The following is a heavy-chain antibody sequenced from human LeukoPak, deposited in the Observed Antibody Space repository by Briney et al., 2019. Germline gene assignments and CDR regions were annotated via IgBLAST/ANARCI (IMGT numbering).Heavy chain of an antibody. Sequence: SETLSLTCTVSGGSISSSSYYWGWIRQPPGKGLEWIGSIYYSGSTYYNPSLKSRVTISVDTSKNQFSLKLSSVTAADTAVYYCARDELIAAGNYWGQGTLDTVSS. CDR1: GGSISSSSYY. V-gene: IGHV4-39*07. D-gene: IGHD6-13*01. CDR2: IYYSGST. CDR3: ARDELIAAGNY. J-gene: IGHJ4*02.